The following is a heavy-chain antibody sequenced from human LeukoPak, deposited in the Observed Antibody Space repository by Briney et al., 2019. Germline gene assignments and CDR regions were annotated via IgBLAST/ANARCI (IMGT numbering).Heavy chain of an antibody. CDR3: APGGDIDY. J-gene: IGHJ4*02. CDR2: ISGSGNST. CDR1: GFTFSSYG. D-gene: IGHD3-16*01. V-gene: IGHV3-23*01. Sequence: PGGSLRLSCAASGFTFSSYGMHWVRQAPGKGLEWVSGISGSGNSTYYADSVKGRFTISRDNSKNTLYLQMNSLRAEDTAVYYCAPGGDIDYWGQGTLVTVSS.